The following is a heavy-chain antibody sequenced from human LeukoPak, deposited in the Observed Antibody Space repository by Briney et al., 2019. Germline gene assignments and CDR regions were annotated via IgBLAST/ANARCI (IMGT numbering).Heavy chain of an antibody. J-gene: IGHJ4*02. D-gene: IGHD3-10*01. V-gene: IGHV4-39*07. CDR1: GGSISSSSFY. Sequence: SETLSLTCTVSGGSISSSSFYWGWIRQPPGKGLEWIGHIYTSGSTNYNPSLKSRVTMSLDTSKSQLSLKLNSVTAADTAVYYCAKEGMTRGVIDYRGQGVLVTVSS. CDR3: AKEGMTRGVIDY. CDR2: IYTSGST.